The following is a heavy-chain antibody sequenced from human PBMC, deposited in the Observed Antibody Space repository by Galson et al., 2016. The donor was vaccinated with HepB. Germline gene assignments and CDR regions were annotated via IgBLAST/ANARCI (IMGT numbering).Heavy chain of an antibody. CDR3: ARPRGTSYYYYGMDV. J-gene: IGHJ6*02. D-gene: IGHD3-16*01. Sequence: SLRLSCAASGFSLSNYGMHWVRQAPGKGLEWVAVVSDDGTNKYYADSVKGRFTISKDNSKNTLYLRINSLRGEDTAAYYCARPRGTSYYYYGMDVWGQGTTVSVSS. CDR2: VSDDGTNK. CDR1: GFSLSNYG. V-gene: IGHV3-30*03.